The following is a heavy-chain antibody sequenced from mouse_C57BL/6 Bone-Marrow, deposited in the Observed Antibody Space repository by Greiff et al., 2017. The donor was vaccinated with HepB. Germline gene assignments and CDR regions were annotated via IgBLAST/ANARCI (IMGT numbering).Heavy chain of an antibody. V-gene: IGHV1-42*01. CDR3: ARRPGSSYRYFDY. CDR2: INPSTGGT. J-gene: IGHJ2*01. CDR1: GYSFTGYY. Sequence: VQLQQSGPELVKPGASVKISCKASGYSFTGYYMNWVKQSPEKSLEWIGEINPSTGGTTYNQKFKAKATLTVDKSPSTAYMQLKSLTSEDSAVYYCARRPGSSYRYFDYWGQGTTLTVSS. D-gene: IGHD1-1*01.